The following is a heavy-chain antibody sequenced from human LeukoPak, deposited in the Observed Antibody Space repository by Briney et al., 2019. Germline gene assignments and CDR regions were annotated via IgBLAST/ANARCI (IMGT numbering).Heavy chain of an antibody. CDR3: ARDWTTDFDY. CDR1: GFTFSNAW. V-gene: IGHV3-33*08. CDR2: IWYDGSNK. J-gene: IGHJ4*02. D-gene: IGHD3/OR15-3a*01. Sequence: GGSLRLSCAASGFTFSNAWMNWVRQAPGKGLEWVAVIWYDGSNKYYADSVKGRFTISRDNSKNPLYLQMNSLRAEDTAVYYCARDWTTDFDYWGQGTLVTVSS.